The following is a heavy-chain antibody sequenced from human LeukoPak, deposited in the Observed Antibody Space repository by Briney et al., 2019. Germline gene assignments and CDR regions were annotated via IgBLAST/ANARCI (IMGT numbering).Heavy chain of an antibody. CDR2: ISYDGGNK. D-gene: IGHD6-13*01. Sequence: GGSLRLSCAASGFTFSSYAMHWVRQAPGKGLEWVAVISYDGGNKYYADSVKGRFTISRDNSKNTLYLQMNSLRAEDTAVYYCARVLSSRYYYYYYGMDVWGQGTTVTVSS. CDR1: GFTFSSYA. V-gene: IGHV3-30-3*01. J-gene: IGHJ6*02. CDR3: ARVLSSRYYYYYYGMDV.